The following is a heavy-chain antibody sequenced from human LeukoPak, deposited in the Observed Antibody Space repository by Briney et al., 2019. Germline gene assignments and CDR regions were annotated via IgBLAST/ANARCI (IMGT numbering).Heavy chain of an antibody. J-gene: IGHJ4*02. CDR1: GGSLSGHY. V-gene: IGHV4-34*01. CDR2: INHSGST. D-gene: IGHD6-19*01. CDR3: ARGSSGSNFDY. Sequence: SETLSLTCAVYGGSLSGHYWSWIRQPPGKGLEWIGEINHSGSTNYNPSLKSRVTISVDTSKNQFSLKLSSVTAADTAVYYCARGSSGSNFDYWGRGTLVTVSS.